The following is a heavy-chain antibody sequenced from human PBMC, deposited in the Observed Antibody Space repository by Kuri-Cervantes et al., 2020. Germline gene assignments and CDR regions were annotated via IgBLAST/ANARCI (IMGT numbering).Heavy chain of an antibody. V-gene: IGHV3-30*02. CDR3: AKGSSGWSFDAFDI. Sequence: GESLKISCAASGFTFSSYGMHWVRQAPGKGLEWVAVIWYDGSNKYYAYSVKGRFTISRDNSKNTLYLQMNSLRAEDTALYYCAKGSSGWSFDAFDIWGQGTMVTVSS. D-gene: IGHD6-19*01. CDR1: GFTFSSYG. CDR2: IWYDGSNK. J-gene: IGHJ3*02.